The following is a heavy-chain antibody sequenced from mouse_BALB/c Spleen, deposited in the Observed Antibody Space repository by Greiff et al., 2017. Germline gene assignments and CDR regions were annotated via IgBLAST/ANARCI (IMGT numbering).Heavy chain of an antibody. CDR1: GYAFSSYW. CDR3: ARGDYYRYDGDFDD. Sequence: VQLQESGAELVRPGSSVKISCKASGYAFSSYWMNWVKQRPGQGLEWIGQIYPGDGDTNYNGKFKGKATLTADKSSSTAYMQLSSLTSEDSAVYFCARGDYYRYDGDFDDWGQGTTLTVSS. D-gene: IGHD2-14*01. J-gene: IGHJ2*01. CDR2: IYPGDGDT. V-gene: IGHV1-80*01.